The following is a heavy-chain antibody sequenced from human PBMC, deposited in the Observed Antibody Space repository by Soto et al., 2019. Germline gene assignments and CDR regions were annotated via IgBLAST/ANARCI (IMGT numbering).Heavy chain of an antibody. CDR3: AREQAETGNWFIDL. V-gene: IGHV3-74*01. D-gene: IGHD1-1*01. Sequence: EVPLVESGGGLVQPGGSLRLSCVGSGFTFSRYWMHWVRQVPGKGLVWVSRIDADGSGRLYADSVKGRFTISKDNDQNTLYLKMSGLTAEDTAVYFCAREQAETGNWFIDLWGRGTLVTVSS. CDR2: IDADGSGR. J-gene: IGHJ2*01. CDR1: GFTFSRYW.